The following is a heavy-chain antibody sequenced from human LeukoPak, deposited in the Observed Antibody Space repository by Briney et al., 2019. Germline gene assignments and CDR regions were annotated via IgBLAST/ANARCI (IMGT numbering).Heavy chain of an antibody. CDR1: GGSFSGYY. CDR2: INHSGST. CDR3: ARRSTYYYDSSGYYMDV. D-gene: IGHD3-22*01. V-gene: IGHV4-34*01. Sequence: PSETLSLTCAVYGGSFSGYYWSWIRQPPGKGLEWIGEINHSGSTNYNPSLKSRVTISVDTSKNQFSLKLSSVTAADTAVYYCARRSTYYYDSSGYYMDVWGKGTTVTISS. J-gene: IGHJ6*03.